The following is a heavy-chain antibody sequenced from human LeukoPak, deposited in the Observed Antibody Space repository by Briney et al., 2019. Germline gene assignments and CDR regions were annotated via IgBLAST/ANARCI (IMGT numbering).Heavy chain of an antibody. D-gene: IGHD3-22*01. Sequence: GGSLRLSCAASGFTFSSYAMHWVRQAPGKGLEWVAVISYDGSNKYYADSVKGRFTISRDNSKNTLYLQMNSLRAEDTAVYYCARAYYDSSGYYYVYFDYWGQGTLVTVSS. CDR2: ISYDGSNK. V-gene: IGHV3-30*04. CDR1: GFTFSSYA. CDR3: ARAYYDSSGYYYVYFDY. J-gene: IGHJ4*02.